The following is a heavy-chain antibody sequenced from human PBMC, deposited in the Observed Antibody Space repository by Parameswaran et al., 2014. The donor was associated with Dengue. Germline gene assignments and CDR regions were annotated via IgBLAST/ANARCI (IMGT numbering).Heavy chain of an antibody. V-gene: IGHV3-23*01. D-gene: IGHD6-19*01. Sequence: VRQAPGKGLEWVSAISGSGGSTYYADSVKGRFTISRDDSKNTLYLQMNSLRAEDTAVYYCAKDGAVAGYFDYWGQGTLVTVSS. CDR3: AKDGAVAGYFDY. CDR2: ISGSGGST. J-gene: IGHJ4*02.